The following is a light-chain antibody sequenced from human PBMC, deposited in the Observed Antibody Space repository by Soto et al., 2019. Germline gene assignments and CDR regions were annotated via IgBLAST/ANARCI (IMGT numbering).Light chain of an antibody. J-gene: IGKJ4*01. V-gene: IGKV1-5*03. CDR2: KAS. CDR3: QQYNSYPLT. Sequence: DIQMTQSPSTLSASVGDRVTITCRASQSISSWLTWYQQKPGKAPNLLIYKASSLKSGVPSRFSGSGSGTEFILTISSLQPDDFATYYCQQYNSYPLTFGGGTKVEIK. CDR1: QSISSW.